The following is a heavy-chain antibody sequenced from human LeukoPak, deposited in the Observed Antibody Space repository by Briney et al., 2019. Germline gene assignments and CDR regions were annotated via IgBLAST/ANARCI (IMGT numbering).Heavy chain of an antibody. D-gene: IGHD6-19*01. V-gene: IGHV3-11*01. CDR3: AKGASDEQWLEYYFDY. J-gene: IGHJ4*02. CDR2: ISSSGSTI. Sequence: GGSLRLSCAASGFTFSDYYMSWIRQAPGKGLEWVSYISSSGSTIYYADSVKGRFTISRDNSKNTLYLQMNSLRAEDTAVYYCAKGASDEQWLEYYFDYWGQGTLVTVSS. CDR1: GFTFSDYY.